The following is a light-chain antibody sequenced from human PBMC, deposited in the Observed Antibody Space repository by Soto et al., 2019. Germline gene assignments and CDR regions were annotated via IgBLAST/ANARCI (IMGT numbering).Light chain of an antibody. CDR1: QGISSY. CDR2: AAS. V-gene: IGKV1-8*01. J-gene: IGKJ4*01. CDR3: QQYYSYPALT. Sequence: AIRMTQSPSSLSASTGDRVTITCRASQGISSYLAWYQRKPGKAPKLLIYAASTLQSGVPSRFSGSGSGTDFTLTISCLQSEDFATYYCQQYYSYPALTFGGGTKVEIK.